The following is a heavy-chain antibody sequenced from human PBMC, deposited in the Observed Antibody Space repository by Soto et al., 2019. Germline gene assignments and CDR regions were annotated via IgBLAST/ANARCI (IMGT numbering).Heavy chain of an antibody. CDR1: GFTFSSYA. V-gene: IGHV3-23*01. Sequence: EVQLLESGGALVRPGGSLRLSCAASGFTFSSYAMTWVRQAPGKGLEWVSGVSGTGGSAYYADSVKGRFTISRDKATNTLYLHMSSLRAEDTAVYYCARGSAYSDYDLEYLGQGTLVTVSS. CDR3: ARGSAYSDYDLEY. CDR2: VSGTGGSA. J-gene: IGHJ4*02. D-gene: IGHD4-17*01.